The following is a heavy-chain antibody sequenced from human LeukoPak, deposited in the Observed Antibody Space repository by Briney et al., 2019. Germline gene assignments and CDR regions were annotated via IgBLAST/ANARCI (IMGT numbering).Heavy chain of an antibody. Sequence: SQTLSLTCTVSGGSISSGSYYWSWIRQPAGKGLEWIGRIYTSGSTNYNPSLKSRVTISVDTSKNQFSLKLSSVTAADTAVYYCARGNQLLYPSYYYYMDVWGKGTTVTVSS. D-gene: IGHD2-2*02. CDR1: GGSISSGSYY. V-gene: IGHV4-61*02. CDR3: ARGNQLLYPSYYYYMDV. CDR2: IYTSGST. J-gene: IGHJ6*03.